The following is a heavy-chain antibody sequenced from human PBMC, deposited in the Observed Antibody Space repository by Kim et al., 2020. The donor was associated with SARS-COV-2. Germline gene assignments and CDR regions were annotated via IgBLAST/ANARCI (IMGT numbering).Heavy chain of an antibody. J-gene: IGHJ4*02. CDR2: T. V-gene: IGHV4-4*07. D-gene: IGHD4-17*01. Sequence: TNYSPSLKSRVAMSVDTSKNQFSLKLSSVTAADTAVYYCARENTVTTFDYWGQGTLVTVSS. CDR3: ARENTVTTFDY.